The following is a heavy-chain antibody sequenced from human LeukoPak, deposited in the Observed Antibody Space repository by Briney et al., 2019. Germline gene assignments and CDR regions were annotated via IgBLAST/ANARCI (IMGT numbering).Heavy chain of an antibody. D-gene: IGHD2-15*01. J-gene: IGHJ6*02. CDR3: ASLYCSGGSRYYYGMDV. CDR2: INHSGST. CDR1: GGSFSGYY. Sequence: SETLSLTCAVYGGSFSGYYWSWIRQPPGKGLEWIGEINHSGSTNYNPSLKSRVTISVDTSKNQFSLKLSSVTAADTAVYYCASLYCSGGSRYYYGMDVWGQGTTVTVSS. V-gene: IGHV4-34*01.